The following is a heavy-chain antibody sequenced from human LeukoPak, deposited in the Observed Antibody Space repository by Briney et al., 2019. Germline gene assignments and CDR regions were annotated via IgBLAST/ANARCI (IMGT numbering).Heavy chain of an antibody. J-gene: IGHJ4*02. CDR2: IYHSGST. D-gene: IGHD3-10*01. CDR3: ARDARGYYGSGSYSYYFDY. V-gene: IGHV4-30-2*01. Sequence: PSETLSLTCAVSGGSISSGGYFWSWIRQPPGKGLEWIGYIYHSGSTYYNPSLKSRVTISVDRSKNQFSLKLSSVTAADTAVYYCARDARGYYGSGSYSYYFDYWGQGTLVTVSS. CDR1: GGSISSGGYF.